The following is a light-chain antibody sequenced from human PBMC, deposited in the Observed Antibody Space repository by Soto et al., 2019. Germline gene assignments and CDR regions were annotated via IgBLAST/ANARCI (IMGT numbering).Light chain of an antibody. CDR3: QTWGTGIPYV. Sequence: QPVLTQSPSASASLGASVKLTCTLSSGHSSYAIAWHQQQAEKGPRYLMKVNSDGSHSKGDGIPDRFSGSSSGAERYLTISSLQSEDEADYYCQTWGTGIPYVFGTGTKLTVL. CDR1: SGHSSYA. V-gene: IGLV4-69*01. CDR2: VNSDGSH. J-gene: IGLJ1*01.